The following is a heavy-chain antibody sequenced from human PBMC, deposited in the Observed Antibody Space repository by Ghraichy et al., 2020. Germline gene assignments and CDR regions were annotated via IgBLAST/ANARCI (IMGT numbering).Heavy chain of an antibody. CDR1: GFTVSSNY. CDR3: ARQHIMYYYDSSGSDAFDI. Sequence: GESLNISCAASGFTVSSNYMSWVRQAPGKGLEWVSVIYSGGSTYYADSVKGRFTISRDNSKNTLYLQMNSLRAEDTAVYYCARQHIMYYYDSSGSDAFDIWGQGTMVTVSS. V-gene: IGHV3-53*01. D-gene: IGHD3-22*01. CDR2: IYSGGST. J-gene: IGHJ3*02.